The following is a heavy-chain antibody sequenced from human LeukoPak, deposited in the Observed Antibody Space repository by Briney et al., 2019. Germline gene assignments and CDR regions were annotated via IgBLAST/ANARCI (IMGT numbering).Heavy chain of an antibody. CDR2: ISGSGGST. CDR1: GFTVSSNY. CDR3: AKVYSSGWYDLFDY. Sequence: PGGSLRLSCAASGFTVSSNYMSWVRQAPGKGLEWVSAISGSGGSTYYADSVKGRFTISRDNSKNTLYLQMNSLRAEDTAVYYCAKVYSSGWYDLFDYWGQGTLVTVSS. J-gene: IGHJ4*02. V-gene: IGHV3-23*01. D-gene: IGHD6-19*01.